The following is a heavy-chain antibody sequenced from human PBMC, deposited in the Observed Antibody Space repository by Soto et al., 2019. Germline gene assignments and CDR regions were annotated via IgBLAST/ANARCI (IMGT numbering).Heavy chain of an antibody. Sequence: QVQLVESGGGVVQPGRSLRLSCAASGFTFSNYGMHWVRQAPGKGLEWVSIMSYDGINKHYADSVKGRFTISRDNSKNTLYMQMDSLRAEDTAVYYCANDVYCWTTCCIRNIVHCWGQGTLVTVSS. CDR1: GFTFSNYG. V-gene: IGHV3-30*18. CDR3: ANDVYCWTTCCIRNIVHC. J-gene: IGHJ4*02. CDR2: MSYDGINK. D-gene: IGHD2-2*01.